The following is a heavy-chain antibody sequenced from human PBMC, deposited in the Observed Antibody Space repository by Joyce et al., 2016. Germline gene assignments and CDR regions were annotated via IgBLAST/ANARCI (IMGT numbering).Heavy chain of an antibody. V-gene: IGHV3-21*02. CDR2: ISRRGDDI. CDR1: GFTFNSHT. D-gene: IGHD2-2*01. CDR3: ARERLSATVVVYDAFDI. Sequence: EVQLVESGGGLVKPGGSLRLSCAASGFTFNSHTMNWVRQAPGKGLEWVASISRRGDDIDYEDSLKGRLTISRENAKNSLDLQLDNLRAEETAVYYCARERLSATVVVYDAFDIWGQGAMVTVTS. J-gene: IGHJ3*02.